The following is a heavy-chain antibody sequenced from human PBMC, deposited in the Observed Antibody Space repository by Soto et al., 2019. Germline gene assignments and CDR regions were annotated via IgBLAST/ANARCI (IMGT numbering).Heavy chain of an antibody. CDR1: GGSVSSGSYY. CDR3: ARVVDGP. J-gene: IGHJ5*02. D-gene: IGHD2-15*01. CDR2: IYYSGST. Sequence: PSETQSLTCTVSGGSVSSGSYYWSWIRQPPGKGLEWIGYIYYSGSTNYNPSLKSRVTISVDTSKNQFSLKLSSVTAADTAVYYCARVVDGPWGQGTLVTVSS. V-gene: IGHV4-61*01.